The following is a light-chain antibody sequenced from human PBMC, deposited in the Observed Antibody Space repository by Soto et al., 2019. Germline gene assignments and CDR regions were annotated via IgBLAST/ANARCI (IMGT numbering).Light chain of an antibody. J-gene: IGKJ1*01. Sequence: EIVMTQSPATLSVSPGERETLSCRASQSVSSKLAWYQQKPGQAPRVLIYGASTRATGIPARFSGSGSGTEFTLTISSLQSEDFAVYFCQHYNDWPPTWTFGQGTKVDIK. CDR2: GAS. CDR3: QHYNDWPPTWT. CDR1: QSVSSK. V-gene: IGKV3-15*01.